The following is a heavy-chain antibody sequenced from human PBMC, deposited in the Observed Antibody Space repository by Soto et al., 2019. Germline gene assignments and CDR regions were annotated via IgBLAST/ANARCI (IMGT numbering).Heavy chain of an antibody. Sequence: EVQLVESGGGLIQPGGSLRLSCAVSGFTVSNNYMSWVRQAPGKGLEGVSVIYSGGYTAYGDSVKGRFTISRDNSKNPLYLQRNTRGAEDPAVYSGATPPGGGGYWGQGTLVTVSS. D-gene: IGHD3-10*01. CDR1: GFTVSNNY. CDR3: ATPPGGGGY. CDR2: IYSGGYT. V-gene: IGHV3-53*01. J-gene: IGHJ4*02.